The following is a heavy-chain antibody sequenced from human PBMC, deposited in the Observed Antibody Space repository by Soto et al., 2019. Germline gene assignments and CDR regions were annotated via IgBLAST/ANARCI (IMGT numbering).Heavy chain of an antibody. V-gene: IGHV1-2*02. D-gene: IGHD3-3*01. CDR2: INPNSGGT. J-gene: IGHJ4*02. CDR3: ARTLLGVTIFGVVPPFDY. CDR1: GYTFIGYY. Sequence: ASVKVSCKASGYTFIGYYMHWVRQDPGQGLEWMGWINPNSGGTNYAQKFQGRVTMTRDTSISTAYMELSRLRSDDTAVYYCARTLLGVTIFGVVPPFDYWGQGTLVTGSS.